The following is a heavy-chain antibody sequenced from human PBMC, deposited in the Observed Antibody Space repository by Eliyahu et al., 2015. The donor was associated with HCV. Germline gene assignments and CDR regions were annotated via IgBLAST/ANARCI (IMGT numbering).Heavy chain of an antibody. Sequence: ESGGGLVQPGGSLRLSCKASGFTFSSEWMTWVRQAPGKGLEWVAIIKQDGNEKYYVDAVKGRFTISRDNTKNSLYLQMNSLRGEDTTVYYCARDRAVSGENWFDPWGQGTLVTVSS. CDR3: ARDRAVSGENWFDP. V-gene: IGHV3-7*01. CDR2: IKQDGNEK. D-gene: IGHD6-19*01. J-gene: IGHJ5*02. CDR1: GFTFSSEW.